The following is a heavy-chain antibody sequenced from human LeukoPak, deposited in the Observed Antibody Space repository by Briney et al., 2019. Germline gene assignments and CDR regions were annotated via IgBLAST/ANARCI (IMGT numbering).Heavy chain of an antibody. V-gene: IGHV3-23*01. Sequence: GGSLRLSCAASGFTSSSYAMSWVRQAPGKGLERVSAISGSGGSTYYADSVKGRFTISRDNSKNTLYLQMNSLRAEDTAVYYCASIVVVVAAPFDYWGQGTLVTVSS. CDR1: GFTSSSYA. D-gene: IGHD2-15*01. CDR2: ISGSGGST. CDR3: ASIVVVVAAPFDY. J-gene: IGHJ4*02.